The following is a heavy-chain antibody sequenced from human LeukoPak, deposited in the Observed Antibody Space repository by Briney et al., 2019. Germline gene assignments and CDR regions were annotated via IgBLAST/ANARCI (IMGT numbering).Heavy chain of an antibody. Sequence: GGSLRLSCAASGFTLSSYAMSWVRQAPGKGLEWVSAIRGSGGSTYYADSVKGRFTISRDSSKNTLYLQMNSLRAEDTAVYYCARDLLGGTQLFDYWGQGTLVTVSS. D-gene: IGHD5-24*01. CDR3: ARDLLGGTQLFDY. V-gene: IGHV3-23*01. J-gene: IGHJ4*02. CDR1: GFTLSSYA. CDR2: IRGSGGST.